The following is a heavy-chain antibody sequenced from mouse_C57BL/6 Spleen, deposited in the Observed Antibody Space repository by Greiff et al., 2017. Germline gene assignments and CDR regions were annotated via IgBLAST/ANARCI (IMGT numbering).Heavy chain of an antibody. V-gene: IGHV1-26*01. CDR3: ARNYYGNYVDYFDY. CDR2: INPNNGGT. J-gene: IGHJ2*01. D-gene: IGHD2-1*01. Sequence: EVQLQQSGPELVKPGASVKISCKASGYTFTDYYMNWVKQSHGKSLEWIGDINPNNGGTSYTQKFKGKATLPVDKSSSTAYMERRSLTSEDSAVYYCARNYYGNYVDYFDYWGQGTTLTVSS. CDR1: GYTFTDYY.